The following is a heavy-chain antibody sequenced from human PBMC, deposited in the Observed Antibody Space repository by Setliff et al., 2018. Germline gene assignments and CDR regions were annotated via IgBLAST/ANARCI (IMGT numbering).Heavy chain of an antibody. CDR2: IYYSGST. V-gene: IGHV4-31*03. CDR1: GGSISSGGYY. CDR3: ARGTKTMVINYWYFDV. J-gene: IGHJ2*01. Sequence: SETLSLTCTVSGGSISSGGYYWGWIRQHPGKGLEWIGYIYYSGSTYYNPSLKSRVTISVDTSKNQFSLKLSSVTAADTAVYYCARGTKTMVINYWYFDVWGRGTPVTVSS. D-gene: IGHD4-17*01.